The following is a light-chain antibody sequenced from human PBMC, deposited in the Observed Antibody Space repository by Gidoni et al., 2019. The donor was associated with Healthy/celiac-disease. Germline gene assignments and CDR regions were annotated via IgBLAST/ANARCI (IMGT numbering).Light chain of an antibody. CDR1: QSLLHSNGYNY. CDR3: MQAQKTHPCT. Sequence: DTVMTQSPLSLPVTPGEPASISCRSSQSLLHSNGYNYLDWYLQKPGLYPQLLMYLGSNRAYGVPDRFSGSGSGTDFTMKISRRVDEDVGVYYYMQAQKTHPCTFGQGTKVEIK. CDR2: LGS. V-gene: IGKV2-28*01. J-gene: IGKJ2*02.